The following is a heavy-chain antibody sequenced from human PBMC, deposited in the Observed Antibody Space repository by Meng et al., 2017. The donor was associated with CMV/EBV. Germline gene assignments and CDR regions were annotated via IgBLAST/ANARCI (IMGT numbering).Heavy chain of an antibody. Sequence: SVKVSCKASGGTFSSYAISWVRQAPGQGLEWMGGIIPILGIANYAQKFQGRVTITADKSTSTAYMELSSLRSEDTAVYYCARPYCSSTSCYTNWFDPWGQGTLVTSPQ. CDR2: IIPILGIA. V-gene: IGHV1-69*10. D-gene: IGHD2-2*01. CDR1: GGTFSSYA. J-gene: IGHJ5*02. CDR3: ARPYCSSTSCYTNWFDP.